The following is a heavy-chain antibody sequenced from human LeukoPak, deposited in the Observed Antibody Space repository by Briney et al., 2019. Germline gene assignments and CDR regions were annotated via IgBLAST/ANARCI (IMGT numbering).Heavy chain of an antibody. V-gene: IGHV4-59*08. J-gene: IGHJ3*02. Sequence: SETLSLTCTVSGGSISSYHWSWIRQPPGKGLEWIGYIYYSGSTNYNPSLKSRVTISVDTSKNQFSLKLSSVTAADTAVYYCASRSSSSKHQPSDDAFDIWGQGTMVTVSS. CDR1: GGSISSYH. CDR3: ASRSSSSKHQPSDDAFDI. CDR2: IYYSGST. D-gene: IGHD6-6*01.